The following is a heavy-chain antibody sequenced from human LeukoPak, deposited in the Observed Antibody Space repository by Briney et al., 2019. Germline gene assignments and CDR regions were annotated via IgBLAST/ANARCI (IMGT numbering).Heavy chain of an antibody. CDR3: AREALRWELQNYYYYMDV. CDR1: GFTFSSYW. J-gene: IGHJ6*03. Sequence: GGSLRLSCAASGFTFSSYWMSWVRQAPGKGLEWVANIKQDGSEKYYVDSVKGRFTISRDNAKNSLYLQMNSLRAEDTAVYYCAREALRWELQNYYYYMDVWGKGTTVTVPS. CDR2: IKQDGSEK. D-gene: IGHD1-26*01. V-gene: IGHV3-7*01.